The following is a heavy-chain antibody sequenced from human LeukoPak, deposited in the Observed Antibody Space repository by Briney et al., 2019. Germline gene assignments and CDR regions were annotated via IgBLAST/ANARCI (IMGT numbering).Heavy chain of an antibody. Sequence: GGSLRLSCAASGSTFSSYSMNWVRQAPGKGLEWVSSISSSSSYIYYADSVKGRFTISRDNAKNSLYLQMNSLRAEDTAVYYCARASYCGGDCYGEIDYWGQGTLVTVSS. D-gene: IGHD2-21*02. CDR1: GSTFSSYS. J-gene: IGHJ4*02. V-gene: IGHV3-21*01. CDR2: ISSSSSYI. CDR3: ARASYCGGDCYGEIDY.